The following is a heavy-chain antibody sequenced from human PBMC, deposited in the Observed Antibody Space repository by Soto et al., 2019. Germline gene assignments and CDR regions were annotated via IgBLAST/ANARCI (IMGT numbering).Heavy chain of an antibody. J-gene: IGHJ3*02. Sequence: SETLSLTCTVAGGSIRGYYWSWIRQPPGKGLEWVGNIYYSGSTNYNPSLKSRVTISVYTSKNQFSLKGSSVTAADTAVDYGERANSFDIWGQGTMVTVS. CDR1: GGSIRGYY. CDR3: ERANSFDI. CDR2: IYYSGST. D-gene: IGHD2-21*01. V-gene: IGHV4-59*01.